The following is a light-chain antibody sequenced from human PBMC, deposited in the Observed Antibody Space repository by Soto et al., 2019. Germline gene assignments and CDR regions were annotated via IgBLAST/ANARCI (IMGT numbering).Light chain of an antibody. Sequence: QSLLTQPASVSGSPGQSITLSCTGTSSDVGGYDYVSWYQQHPGKAPKIIIYDVSNRPSGVSSRFSGSKSGNTASLTISGLQAEDEADYYCNSFTSSNTLIFGGGTKVTVL. CDR3: NSFTSSNTLI. CDR1: SSDVGGYDY. CDR2: DVS. V-gene: IGLV2-14*03. J-gene: IGLJ2*01.